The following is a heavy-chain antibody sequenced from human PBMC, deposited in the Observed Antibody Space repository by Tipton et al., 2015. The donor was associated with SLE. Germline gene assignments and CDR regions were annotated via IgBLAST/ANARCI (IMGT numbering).Heavy chain of an antibody. Sequence: TLSLTCSVSGSSVSSNSYSWGWIRQPPGKRLEWIGNIYQSGNTYYNPSLKSRVSISVDTSKNQFSLRLSSVTAADAAFYYCAREDRGGDYYYHYMDVWGKGLMVTVSS. CDR1: GSSVSSNSYS. CDR2: IYQSGNT. V-gene: IGHV4-39*07. J-gene: IGHJ6*03. CDR3: AREDRGGDYYYHYMDV. D-gene: IGHD3-10*01.